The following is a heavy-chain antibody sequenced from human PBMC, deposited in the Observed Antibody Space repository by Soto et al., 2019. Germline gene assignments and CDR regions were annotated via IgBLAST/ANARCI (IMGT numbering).Heavy chain of an antibody. V-gene: IGHV1-46*01. CDR1: GYSFISHY. CDR3: ARDYVSSKLSLSYFDF. J-gene: IGHJ4*02. D-gene: IGHD2-2*01. Sequence: QVQLVQSGAEVTRPGASVKVSCKASGYSFISHYIHWVRQAPGQGLEWMGFINPSGGSATLAQKFQGRVTMTRDTSTSTVYMELTILRSEDAAVYYCARDYVSSKLSLSYFDFWGQGTLVTVSS. CDR2: INPSGGSA.